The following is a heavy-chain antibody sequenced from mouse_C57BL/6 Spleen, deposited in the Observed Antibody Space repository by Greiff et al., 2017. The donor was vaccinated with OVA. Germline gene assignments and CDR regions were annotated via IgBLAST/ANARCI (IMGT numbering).Heavy chain of an antibody. CDR1: EYEFPSHD. CDR2: INSDGGST. J-gene: IGHJ1*03. D-gene: IGHD2-5*01. V-gene: IGHV5-2*01. CDR3: ARGGGYSNYEYFDV. Sequence: EVKVVESGGGLVQPGESLKLSCESNEYEFPSHDMSWVRKTPEKRLELVAAINSDGGSTYYPDTMERRFIISRDNTKKTLYLQMSSLRSEDTALYYCARGGGYSNYEYFDVWGTGTTVTVSS.